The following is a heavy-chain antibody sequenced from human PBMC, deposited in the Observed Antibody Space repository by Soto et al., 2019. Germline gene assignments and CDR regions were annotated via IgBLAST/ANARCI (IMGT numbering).Heavy chain of an antibody. V-gene: IGHV4-59*01. D-gene: IGHD4-17*01. J-gene: IGHJ5*02. CDR1: GGSISSYY. Sequence: SETLSLTCTVSGGSISSYYWSWIRQPPGKGLEWIGYIYYSGSTNYNPSLKSRVTISVDTSKNQFSLKLSSVTAADTAVYYFARERADYGAYENWFDPWGQGTLVTVSS. CDR2: IYYSGST. CDR3: ARERADYGAYENWFDP.